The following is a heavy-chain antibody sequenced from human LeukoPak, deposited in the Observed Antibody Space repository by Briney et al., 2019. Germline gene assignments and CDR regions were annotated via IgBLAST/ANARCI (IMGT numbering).Heavy chain of an antibody. D-gene: IGHD6-19*01. V-gene: IGHV3-21*01. J-gene: IGHJ4*02. CDR3: ARRGAVAGTADY. CDR1: GFTFSTYT. Sequence: GGSLRLPCAASGFTFSTYTMHWVRQAPGKGLEWVSSISKNSNNIYYGDSVKGRFTISRDNANNSLHLQMNSLRAEDTAIYYCARRGAVAGTADYWGQGTLVTVSS. CDR2: ISKNSNNI.